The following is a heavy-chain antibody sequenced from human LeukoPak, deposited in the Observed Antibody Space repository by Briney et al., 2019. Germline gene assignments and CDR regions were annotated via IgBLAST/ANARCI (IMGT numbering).Heavy chain of an antibody. CDR3: ARDFLAAGDY. J-gene: IGHJ4*02. Sequence: GGSPRLSCEASGFIFSSYTMNWIRQAPGKGLKWVASINSGSTNPYYADSVKGRFTISRDDAKKSLYLQMTSLRVEDTSVYYCARDFLAAGDYWGQGTLVTVSS. CDR1: GFIFSSYT. CDR2: INSGSTNP. V-gene: IGHV3-21*01. D-gene: IGHD6-13*01.